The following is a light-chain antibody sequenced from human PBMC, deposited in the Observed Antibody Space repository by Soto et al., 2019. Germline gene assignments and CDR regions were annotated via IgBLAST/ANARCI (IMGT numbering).Light chain of an antibody. J-gene: IGKJ2*01. CDR1: QSVSSY. CDR3: QRRSNWSPRYT. V-gene: IGKV3-11*01. CDR2: DAS. Sequence: EIVLTQSPATLSLSPGERATLSCRASQSVSSYLAWCQQKPGQAPRLLIYDASTRATAIPARCSGSGSGTDFTLTISSIEPEDFAVYYCQRRSNWSPRYTFGQGTKLEIK.